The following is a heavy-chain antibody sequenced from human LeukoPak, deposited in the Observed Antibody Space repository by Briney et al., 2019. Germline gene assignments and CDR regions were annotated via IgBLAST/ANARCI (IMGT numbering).Heavy chain of an antibody. D-gene: IGHD1-1*01. CDR1: GFTFSNYT. V-gene: IGHV3-21*01. CDR2: ISSSSSDI. CDR3: ARDGLANWNGDWFDP. J-gene: IGHJ5*02. Sequence: GGSLRLSCAASGFTFSNYTMHWVRQAPGKGLEWVSSISSSSSDIYYGDSVKGRFTISRDNSKNTLYLQMNSLRAEDTAVYYCARDGLANWNGDWFDPWGQGTLVTVSS.